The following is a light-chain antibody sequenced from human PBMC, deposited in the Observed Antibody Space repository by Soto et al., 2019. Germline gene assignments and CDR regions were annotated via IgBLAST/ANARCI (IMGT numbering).Light chain of an antibody. J-gene: IGKJ2*01. V-gene: IGKV1-39*01. CDR2: SAS. Sequence: DIQMTQSPSSLSASVGDRVTITCRASQSIAKSLNWYQQKPGKAPKLLIHSASTLQSGVPSRFSGGGTGTDFTLTIDSLQPEDFAVYYCQQSYSAPVTFGQGTKV. CDR1: QSIAKS. CDR3: QQSYSAPVT.